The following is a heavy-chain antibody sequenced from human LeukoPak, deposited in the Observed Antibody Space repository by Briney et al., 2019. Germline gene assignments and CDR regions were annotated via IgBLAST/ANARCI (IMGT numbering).Heavy chain of an antibody. CDR2: IYHSGST. Sequence: PSETLSLTCAVSGGSISSSNWWSCVRPPPGKGLECTWVIYHSGSTNYNPSLKSRVTISVDKSKNQFSLKLSSVTAADTAVYYCARAPPPRWFDPWGQGTLVTVSS. CDR3: ARAPPPRWFDP. V-gene: IGHV4-4*02. J-gene: IGHJ5*02. CDR1: GGSISSSNW.